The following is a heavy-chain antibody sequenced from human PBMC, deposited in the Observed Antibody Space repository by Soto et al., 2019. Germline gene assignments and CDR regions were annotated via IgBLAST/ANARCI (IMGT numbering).Heavy chain of an antibody. CDR3: AVVDTAMVNYGMAV. CDR2: IVVGSGNT. Sequence: ASVKVSCKASGFTFTSSAVRWVRQARGQSLEWIGWIVVGSGNTNYAQKFQERVTITRDMSINTAYMELSSLRSEDTAVYYCAVVDTAMVNYGMAVWGQGTTVTVSS. V-gene: IGHV1-58*01. J-gene: IGHJ6*02. CDR1: GFTFTSSA. D-gene: IGHD5-18*01.